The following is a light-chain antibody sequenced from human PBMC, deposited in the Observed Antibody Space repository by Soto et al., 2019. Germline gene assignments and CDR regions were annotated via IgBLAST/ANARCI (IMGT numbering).Light chain of an antibody. CDR3: CSYGDFRTSWV. J-gene: IGLJ3*02. Sequence: QSALTQPASVSGSPGQSITISCSGTSSDVGSDYLVSWYQQHPGTAPKLIIYEGTKRPSGVSDRFSGSRSGNTASLTTSGLQTEDEGDYFCCSYGDFRTSWVFGGGTKLTVL. CDR1: SSDVGSDYL. CDR2: EGT. V-gene: IGLV2-23*01.